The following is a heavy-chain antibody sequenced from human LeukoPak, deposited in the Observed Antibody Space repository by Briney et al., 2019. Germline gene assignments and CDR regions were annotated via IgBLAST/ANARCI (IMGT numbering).Heavy chain of an antibody. D-gene: IGHD3-10*01. J-gene: IGHJ3*02. CDR3: ARDFFYGSGSYLVDAFDI. Sequence: GASVKVSCKASGGTFSSYAISWVRQAPGQGLEWMGGIIPIFGTANYAQKFQGRVTITTDESTSTAYMELRSLRSDDTAVYYCARDFFYGSGSYLVDAFDIWGQGTMVTVSS. CDR1: GGTFSSYA. CDR2: IIPIFGTA. V-gene: IGHV1-69*05.